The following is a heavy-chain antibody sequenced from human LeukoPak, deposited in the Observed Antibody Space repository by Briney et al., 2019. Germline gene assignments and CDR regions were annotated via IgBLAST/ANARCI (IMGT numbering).Heavy chain of an antibody. J-gene: IGHJ6*02. CDR1: GFTFSSYW. V-gene: IGHV3-7*03. Sequence: GGSLRLSCAASGFTFSSYWMNWGRQAPGKGLEWVPSINHHAIVIFYVPSLTAPFTISTHNAKNSLYLQMSNLRAEDTAVYFSARGGGLDVWGQGATVTVSS. CDR2: INHHAIVI. D-gene: IGHD3-16*01. CDR3: ARGGGLDV.